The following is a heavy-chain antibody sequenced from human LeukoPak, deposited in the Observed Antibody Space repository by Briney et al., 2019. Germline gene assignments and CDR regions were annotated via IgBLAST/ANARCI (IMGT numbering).Heavy chain of an antibody. CDR1: EFTFSSYS. CDR2: ISSSSSYI. J-gene: IGHJ4*02. Sequence: GGSLRLSCAASEFTFSSYSMNWVRQAPGKGLEWVSSISSSSSYIYYADSVKGRFTISRDNAKNSLYLQMNSLRAEDTAVYYCASMTIAAADPFDYWGQGTLVTVSS. CDR3: ASMTIAAADPFDY. V-gene: IGHV3-21*01. D-gene: IGHD6-13*01.